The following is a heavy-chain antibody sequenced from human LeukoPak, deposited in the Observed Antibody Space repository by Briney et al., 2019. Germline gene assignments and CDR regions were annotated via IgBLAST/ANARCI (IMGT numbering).Heavy chain of an antibody. V-gene: IGHV4-61*01. CDR1: GGSVSSGTYY. Sequence: SETLSLTCSVSGGSVSSGTYYWSWIRQPPGKGLEWIGYIYYSGSTNYNPSLKSRVTIPVDTSRNQFSLKLNSLTAADTAVYYCASVFRGSGNYFDYWGQGSLVTVSS. CDR3: ASVFRGSGNYFDY. D-gene: IGHD3-10*01. CDR2: IYYSGST. J-gene: IGHJ4*02.